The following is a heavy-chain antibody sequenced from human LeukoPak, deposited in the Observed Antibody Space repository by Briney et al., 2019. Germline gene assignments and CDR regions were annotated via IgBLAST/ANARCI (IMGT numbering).Heavy chain of an antibody. J-gene: IGHJ5*02. D-gene: IGHD1-26*01. CDR1: GGSISSYY. CDR3: ARGHYNGSNPLHWFDP. V-gene: IGHV4-59*01. CDR2: IYYSGST. Sequence: SETLSLTCTVSGGSISSYYWSWIRQPPGKGLEWIGYIYYSGSTNYNPSLKSRVTISVDTSKNQFSLKLRSVTAADTAFYYCARGHYNGSNPLHWFDPWGQGTLVTVSS.